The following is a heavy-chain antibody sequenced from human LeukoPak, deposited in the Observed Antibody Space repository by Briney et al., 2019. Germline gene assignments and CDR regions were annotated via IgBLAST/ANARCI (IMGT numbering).Heavy chain of an antibody. Sequence: PGGSLRLSSAASGFTFSSYAMSWVRQAPGKGLEWVSAISGSGGSTYYADSVKGRFTISRDNSKNTLYLQMNSLRAEDTAVYYCAKLPGPAAGSSIRDYWGQGTLVTVSS. J-gene: IGHJ4*02. V-gene: IGHV3-23*01. CDR2: ISGSGGST. D-gene: IGHD1-26*01. CDR1: GFTFSSYA. CDR3: AKLPGPAAGSSIRDY.